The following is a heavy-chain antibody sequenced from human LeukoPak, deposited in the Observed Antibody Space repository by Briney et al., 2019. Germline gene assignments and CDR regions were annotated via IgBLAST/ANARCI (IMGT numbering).Heavy chain of an antibody. CDR1: GFTFSSYS. CDR2: ISSSSSTI. V-gene: IGHV3-48*01. Sequence: GGSLRLSCAASGFTFSSYSMNWVRQAPGKGLEWVSYISSSSSTIYYADSVKGRFTISRDNFKNTLYLQMNSLRAEDTAVYYCAKDWGEAAAGTDFDYWGQGTLVTVSS. CDR3: AKDWGEAAAGTDFDY. J-gene: IGHJ4*02. D-gene: IGHD6-13*01.